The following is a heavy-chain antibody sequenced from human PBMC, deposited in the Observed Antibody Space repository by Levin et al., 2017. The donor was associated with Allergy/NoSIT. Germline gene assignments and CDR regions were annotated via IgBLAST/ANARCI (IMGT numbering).Heavy chain of an antibody. Sequence: ASVKVSCAVSGFTFSSYAMNWVRQAPGKGLEWVSIISGSGNSAFYADSVKGRFTISRDNSKNTLFLQMHSLRADDTAVYYCAKWNYDTGTGLGLGMDVWGQGTTVTVSS. D-gene: IGHD3-9*01. CDR3: AKWNYDTGTGLGLGMDV. V-gene: IGHV3-23*01. CDR1: GFTFSSYA. J-gene: IGHJ6*02. CDR2: ISGSGNSA.